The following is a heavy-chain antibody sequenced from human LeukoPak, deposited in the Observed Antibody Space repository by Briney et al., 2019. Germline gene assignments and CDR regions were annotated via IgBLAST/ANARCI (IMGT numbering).Heavy chain of an antibody. D-gene: IGHD1-26*01. V-gene: IGHV4-59*01. CDR2: IYYSGST. J-gene: IGHJ5*02. Sequence: SETLSLTCTVSGGSISSYYWRWIRQPPGKGLEWIGYIYYSGSTNYNPSLRSRVTISVDTSKNQFSLKLSSVTAADRHVYYCARDLIGSYPPGRWFDPWGQGTLVTVSS. CDR3: ARDLIGSYPPGRWFDP. CDR1: GGSISSYY.